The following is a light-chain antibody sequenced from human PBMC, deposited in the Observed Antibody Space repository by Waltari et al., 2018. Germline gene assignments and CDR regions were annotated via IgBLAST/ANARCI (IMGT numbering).Light chain of an antibody. J-gene: IGKJ2*01. CDR2: AAS. CDR1: QSISSY. V-gene: IGKV1-39*01. CDR3: QQSYSTPYT. Sequence: DIQMTQSPSSLSASVGDRVTITCRASQSISSYLNWYQQKPGKAPKVLIDAASSLQSGVPSRFSGSGSGTEFTLTISSLQPEDFATYYCQQSYSTPYTFGQGTKLEIK.